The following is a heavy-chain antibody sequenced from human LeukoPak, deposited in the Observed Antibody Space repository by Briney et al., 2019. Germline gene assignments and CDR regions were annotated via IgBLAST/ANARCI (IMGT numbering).Heavy chain of an antibody. D-gene: IGHD2-15*01. CDR2: INPNSGGT. Sequence: ASVKVSCKASGYTFTGYYMHWMRQAPGQGLEWMGWINPNSGGTNYAQKFQGRVTMTRDTSISTAYMELSRLRSDDTAVYYCARTVVAATPDYNWFDPWGQGTLVTVSS. J-gene: IGHJ5*02. CDR3: ARTVVAATPDYNWFDP. CDR1: GYTFTGYY. V-gene: IGHV1-2*02.